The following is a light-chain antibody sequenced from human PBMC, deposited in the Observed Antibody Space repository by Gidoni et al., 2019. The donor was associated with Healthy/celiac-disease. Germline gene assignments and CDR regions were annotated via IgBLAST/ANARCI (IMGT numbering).Light chain of an antibody. Sequence: EIVLTQSPATLALSPGERATLSCRASQCVSSYLAWYQQKPGQAPRLLIYDASNRATGIPARFSGSGSGTDFTLTISSLEPEDFAVYYCQQRSNWSLTFXGXTKVESK. CDR1: QCVSSY. J-gene: IGKJ4*01. CDR2: DAS. V-gene: IGKV3-11*01. CDR3: QQRSNWSLT.